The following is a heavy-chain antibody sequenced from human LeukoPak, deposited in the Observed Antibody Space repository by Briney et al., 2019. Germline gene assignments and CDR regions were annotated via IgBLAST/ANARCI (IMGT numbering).Heavy chain of an antibody. Sequence: GGSLRLSCAASGFTVRSNYMNWVRQAPGKGLEWVSVIYSGGSTSYADSVKGRFTISRDNSKNTLYLQMNSLRAEDTAVYYCARGKDITMHPHWGQGTLVTVSS. J-gene: IGHJ4*02. CDR3: ARGKDITMHPH. V-gene: IGHV3-66*01. D-gene: IGHD3-10*01. CDR1: GFTVRSNY. CDR2: IYSGGST.